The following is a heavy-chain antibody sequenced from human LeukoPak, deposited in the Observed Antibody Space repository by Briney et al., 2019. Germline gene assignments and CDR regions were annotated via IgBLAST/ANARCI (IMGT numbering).Heavy chain of an antibody. Sequence: GGSLRLSCAASGFTFSSYSMSWVRQAPGKGLEWVSVIYSGGSTYYADSVKGRFTISRDNSKNTLYLQMNSLRAEDTAVYYCARVKQWLVRVGWFDPWGQGTLVTVSS. D-gene: IGHD6-19*01. CDR1: GFTFSSYS. J-gene: IGHJ5*02. CDR2: IYSGGST. V-gene: IGHV3-66*02. CDR3: ARVKQWLVRVGWFDP.